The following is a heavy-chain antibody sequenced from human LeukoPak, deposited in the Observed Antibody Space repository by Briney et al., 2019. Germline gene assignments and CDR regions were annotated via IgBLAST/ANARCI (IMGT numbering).Heavy chain of an antibody. J-gene: IGHJ4*02. V-gene: IGHV1-2*02. CDR2: INPNSGGT. D-gene: IGHD1-26*01. CDR1: GYTFTGYY. Sequence: ASVKVSCKASGYTFTGYYMHWVRQAPGQGLEWMGWINPNSGGTNYAQKFQGRVTMTRDTSISTAYMELSRLRSDDTAVYYCARDGGGSYIWGFDYWGQGTLVTVSS. CDR3: ARDGGGSYIWGFDY.